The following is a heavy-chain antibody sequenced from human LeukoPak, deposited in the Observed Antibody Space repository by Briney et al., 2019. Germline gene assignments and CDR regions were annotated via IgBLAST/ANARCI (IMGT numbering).Heavy chain of an antibody. CDR3: ARAGGFFSPFGY. J-gene: IGHJ4*02. V-gene: IGHV4-31*03. CDR1: GGSISSGGYY. Sequence: SETLSLTCTVSGGSISSGGYYWSWVRQHPGKGLEWIGYIYYSGSTYYNPSLKSRVTISVDTSKNQFSLKLSSVTAADTAVYYCARAGGFFSPFGYWGQGTLVTVSS. D-gene: IGHD3-3*01. CDR2: IYYSGST.